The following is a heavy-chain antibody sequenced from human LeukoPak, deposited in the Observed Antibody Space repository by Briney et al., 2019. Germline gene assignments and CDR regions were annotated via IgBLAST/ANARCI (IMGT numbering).Heavy chain of an antibody. CDR3: ARVSGSSTDYYYMDV. V-gene: IGHV1-8*03. CDR2: MNPNSGNT. CDR1: GYTFTSYD. D-gene: IGHD1-26*01. J-gene: IGHJ6*03. Sequence: ASVKVSCKASGYTFTSYDINWVRQATGQGLEWMRWMNPNSGNTGYAQKFQGRVTITRNTSISTAYMELSSLRSEDTAVYYCARVSGSSTDYYYMDVWGKGTTVTVSS.